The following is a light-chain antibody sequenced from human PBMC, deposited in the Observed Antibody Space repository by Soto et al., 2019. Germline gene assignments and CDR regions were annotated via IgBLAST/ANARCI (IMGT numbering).Light chain of an antibody. CDR2: DVS. V-gene: IGLV2-14*01. J-gene: IGLJ2*01. CDR3: SSYTSSSTLV. CDR1: SSDVGGYNY. Sequence: QSALTQPASVSGSPGQSITISCTGTSSDVGGYNYVSWYQQHPGKAPKLMIYDVSNRPSVVSNRFAGSNSGNTASLTTSGLQAEDDADYYCSSYTSSSTLVFGGGTKLTVL.